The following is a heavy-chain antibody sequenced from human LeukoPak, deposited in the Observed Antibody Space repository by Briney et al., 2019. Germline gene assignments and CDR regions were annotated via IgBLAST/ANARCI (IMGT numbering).Heavy chain of an antibody. CDR1: GYTLTELS. CDR3: ATVRVPYSSSANWFDP. D-gene: IGHD6-6*01. CDR2: FDPEDGET. Sequence: ASVKVSCKVSGYTLTELSMHWVRQAPGKGLEWMGGFDPEDGETIYAQKFQGRVTMTEDTSTDTAYMELSSLRSEDTAVYYCATVRVPYSSSANWFDPWGQGTLVTVSS. V-gene: IGHV1-24*01. J-gene: IGHJ5*02.